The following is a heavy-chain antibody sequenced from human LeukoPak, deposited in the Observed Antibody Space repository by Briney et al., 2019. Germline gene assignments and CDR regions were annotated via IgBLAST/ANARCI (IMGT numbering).Heavy chain of an antibody. CDR3: ARGLRFWSGSAYYYYYMDV. Sequence: PSETLSLTCAVYGGSFSGYYWSWIRQPPGKGLEWIGEINHSGSTNYNPSLKSRVTISVDTSKNQFSLKLSSVTAADTAVYYCARGLRFWSGSAYYYYYMDVWGKGTTVTVSS. V-gene: IGHV4-34*01. CDR2: INHSGST. D-gene: IGHD3-3*01. CDR1: GGSFSGYY. J-gene: IGHJ6*03.